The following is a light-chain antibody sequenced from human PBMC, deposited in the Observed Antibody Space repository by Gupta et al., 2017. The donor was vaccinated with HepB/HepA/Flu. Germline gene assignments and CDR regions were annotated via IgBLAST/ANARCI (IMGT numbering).Light chain of an antibody. Sequence: SSDVGSYNRVSWYQQPPGTAPKLMIYEVSNRPSRLPDRFSGSKSGNTASLTTSGLQAEDDADYYCSSYTSSSTGVFGGGTKLTVL. V-gene: IGLV2-18*03. CDR2: EVS. J-gene: IGLJ2*01. CDR3: SSYTSSSTGV. CDR1: SSDVGSYNR.